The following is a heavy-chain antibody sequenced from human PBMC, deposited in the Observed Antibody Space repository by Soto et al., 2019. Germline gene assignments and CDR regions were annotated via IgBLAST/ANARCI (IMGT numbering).Heavy chain of an antibody. CDR1: GVSISSRSYY. J-gene: IGHJ4*02. CDR2: IYFSGKT. Sequence: ERLTLSCPFSGVSISSRSYYWGWIRQTPGKGLEWIGTIYFSGKTYYNPSLKSRLTISVDRSKNQFALNLTSVTAADTAVYYCARHGSYWGPGTLVTVSS. CDR3: ARHGSY. V-gene: IGHV4-39*01.